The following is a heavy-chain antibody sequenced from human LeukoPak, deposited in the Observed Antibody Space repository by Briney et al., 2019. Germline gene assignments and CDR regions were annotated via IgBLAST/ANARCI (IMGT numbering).Heavy chain of an antibody. Sequence: GGSLRLSCAASGFTFSSYAMHWVRQAPGKGLEWVSVIYSGGNTFYVDSVRGRFTISRDNSKNTLYLQMNSLRAEDTAVYYCARAISDAFDIWGQGTMVTVSS. CDR3: ARAISDAFDI. CDR2: IYSGGNT. CDR1: GFTFSSYA. V-gene: IGHV3-53*01. J-gene: IGHJ3*02.